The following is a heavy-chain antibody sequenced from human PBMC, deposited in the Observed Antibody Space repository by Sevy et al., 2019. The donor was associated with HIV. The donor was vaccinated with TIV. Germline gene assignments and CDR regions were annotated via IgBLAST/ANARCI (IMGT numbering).Heavy chain of an antibody. V-gene: IGHV3-74*01. CDR3: AREYCSGGSCYSAGYYYYGMDV. Sequence: GESLKISCAASGFTFSSYWMHWVRQAPGKGLVWVSRINSDGSSTSYADSVKGRFTISRDNAKNTLYLQMNSLRAEDTAVYYCAREYCSGGSCYSAGYYYYGMDVWGQGTTVTVSS. CDR1: GFTFSSYW. D-gene: IGHD2-15*01. J-gene: IGHJ6*02. CDR2: INSDGSST.